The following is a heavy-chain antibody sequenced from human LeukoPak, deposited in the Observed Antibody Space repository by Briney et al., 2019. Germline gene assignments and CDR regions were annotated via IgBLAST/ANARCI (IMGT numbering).Heavy chain of an antibody. Sequence: SETLSLTCTVAGGSISSGNPYWGWIRQPPGTRLEWIGTISYAGTTYYNPSLKSRVTISVDMSKSQFSLKLSSVTAADTAVYYCAREDIPGRVTTILPYWGQGILVTVSS. D-gene: IGHD5-12*01. CDR1: GGSISSGNPY. J-gene: IGHJ4*02. CDR2: ISYAGTT. V-gene: IGHV4-39*02. CDR3: AREDIPGRVTTILPY.